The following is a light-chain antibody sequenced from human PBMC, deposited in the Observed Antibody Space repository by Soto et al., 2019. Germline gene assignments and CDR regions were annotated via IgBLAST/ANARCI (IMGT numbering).Light chain of an antibody. CDR2: GAT. CDR1: QSISNY. CDR3: HQNYSPPLT. J-gene: IGKJ5*01. Sequence: DVQMTQSPSSLSASVGDRVTITCRSSQSISNYLNWYQQNPGKPPRVLIYGATNVQSGVPSRFSGSGSGTDFTFTNTNLLPEDFATYYCHQNYSPPLTFGQGTRL. V-gene: IGKV1-39*01.